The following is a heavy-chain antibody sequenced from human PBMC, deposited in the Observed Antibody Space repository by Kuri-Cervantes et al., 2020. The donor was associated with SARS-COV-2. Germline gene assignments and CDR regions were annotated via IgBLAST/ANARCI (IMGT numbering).Heavy chain of an antibody. Sequence: SETLSLTCTVSGGSTSSGSYYWSWIRQPAGKGLEWIGYIYTSGSTNYNPSLKSRVTISVDTSKNQFSLKLSSVTAADTAVYYCARDLSILDYAFDIWGQGTMVTVSS. V-gene: IGHV4-61*09. CDR2: IYTSGST. D-gene: IGHD3/OR15-3a*01. J-gene: IGHJ3*02. CDR3: ARDLSILDYAFDI. CDR1: GGSTSSGSYY.